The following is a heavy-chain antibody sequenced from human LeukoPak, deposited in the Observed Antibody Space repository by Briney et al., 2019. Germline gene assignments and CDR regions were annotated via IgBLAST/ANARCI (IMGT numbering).Heavy chain of an antibody. V-gene: IGHV3-13*01. Sequence: GGSLRLSCAASGFTFSSYDMHWVRQATGKGLEWVSAIGTAGDTYYPGSVKGRFTISGENAKNSLYLQMNSLRAGDTAVYYCARGGAGIAAASPYYGMDVWGQGTTVTVSS. CDR2: IGTAGDT. CDR3: ARGGAGIAAASPYYGMDV. J-gene: IGHJ6*02. D-gene: IGHD6-13*01. CDR1: GFTFSSYD.